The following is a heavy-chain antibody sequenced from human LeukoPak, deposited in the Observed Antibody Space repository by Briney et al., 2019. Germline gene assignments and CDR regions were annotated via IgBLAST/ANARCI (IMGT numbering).Heavy chain of an antibody. Sequence: PGGSLRLSCAASGFTFSSYSMSWVRQAPGKGLEWVANIKQDGTDKYYVDSVKGRFTISRDNAKNSLYLQMNSLRVEDTAVYYCVRDRIAQTTGPNYYYTYYMDVWGKGTTVTVSS. V-gene: IGHV3-7*01. CDR1: GFTFSSYS. CDR3: VRDRIAQTTGPNYYYTYYMDV. J-gene: IGHJ6*03. D-gene: IGHD4-11*01. CDR2: IKQDGTDK.